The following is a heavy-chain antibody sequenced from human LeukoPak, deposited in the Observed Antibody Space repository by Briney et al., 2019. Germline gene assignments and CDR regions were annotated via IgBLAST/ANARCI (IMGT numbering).Heavy chain of an antibody. CDR1: GFAFSSYA. V-gene: IGHV3-23*01. J-gene: IGHJ4*02. Sequence: GGSLRLSCAASGFAFSSYAMSWVRRAPGKGLEWVSAISGSGGSTYYADSVKGRSTISRDNSKNTLYLQMNSLRAEDTAVYYCATTPYYDILTGYPTGFDYWGQGTLVTVSS. CDR2: ISGSGGST. D-gene: IGHD3-9*01. CDR3: ATTPYYDILTGYPTGFDY.